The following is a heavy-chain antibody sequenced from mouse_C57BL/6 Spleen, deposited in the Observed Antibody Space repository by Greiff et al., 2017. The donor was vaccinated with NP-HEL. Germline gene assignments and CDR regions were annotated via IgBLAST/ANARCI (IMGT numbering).Heavy chain of an antibody. CDR2: INPSNGGT. D-gene: IGHD2-5*01. V-gene: IGHV1-53*01. J-gene: IGHJ4*01. CDR3: ARPYYSNFYAMDY. CDR1: GYTFTSYW. Sequence: QVQLKQSGTELVQPGASVKLSCKASGYTFTSYWMHWVKQRPGQGLEWIGNINPSNGGTNYNEKFKSKATLTVDKSSSTAYMQLSSLTSEDSAVYYCARPYYSNFYAMDYWGQGTSVTVSS.